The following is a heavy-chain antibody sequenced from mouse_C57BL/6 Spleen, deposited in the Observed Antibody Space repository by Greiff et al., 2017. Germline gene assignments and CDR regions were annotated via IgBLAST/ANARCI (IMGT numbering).Heavy chain of an antibody. V-gene: IGHV1-18*01. J-gene: IGHJ3*01. Sequence: EVQLQQSGPELVKPGASVKIPCKASGYTFTDYNMDWVKQSHGKSLEWIGDINPNNGGTIYNQKFKGKATLTVDKSSSTAYMELRSLTSEDTAVYYCASPRGYYTEAWFAYWGQGTLVTVSA. D-gene: IGHD2-3*01. CDR2: INPNNGGT. CDR1: GYTFTDYN. CDR3: ASPRGYYTEAWFAY.